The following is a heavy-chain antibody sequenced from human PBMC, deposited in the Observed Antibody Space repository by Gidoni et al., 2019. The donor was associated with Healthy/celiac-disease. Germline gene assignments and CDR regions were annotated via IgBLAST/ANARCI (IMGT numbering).Heavy chain of an antibody. V-gene: IGHV3-23*01. CDR3: ATTPRHYDYVWGSYRNEDYFDY. CDR1: GFPFASYA. Sequence: EVQLLESGGGLVQPGGSLRLSWAALGFPFASYALTWVRQAPGKGLEWVSAISGSGGSTYYADSVKGRFTISRDNSKNTLYLQMNSLRAEDTAVYYCATTPRHYDYVWGSYRNEDYFDYWGQGTLVTVSS. J-gene: IGHJ4*02. CDR2: ISGSGGST. D-gene: IGHD3-16*02.